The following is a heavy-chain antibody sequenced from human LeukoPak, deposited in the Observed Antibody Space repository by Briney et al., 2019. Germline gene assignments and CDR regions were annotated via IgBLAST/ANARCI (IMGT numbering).Heavy chain of an antibody. Sequence: ASVKVPCKASGYTFTSYYMHWVRQAPGQGLEWMGIINPSGGSTSYAQKFQGRVTMTRDTSTSTVYMELSSLRSEDTAVYYCARAKVAGPQNYYYYYGMDVWGQGTTVTVSS. CDR1: GYTFTSYY. CDR3: ARAKVAGPQNYYYYYGMDV. J-gene: IGHJ6*02. V-gene: IGHV1-46*01. D-gene: IGHD6-19*01. CDR2: INPSGGST.